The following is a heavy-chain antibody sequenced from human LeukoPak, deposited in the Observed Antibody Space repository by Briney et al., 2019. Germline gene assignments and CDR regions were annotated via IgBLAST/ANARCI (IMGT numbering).Heavy chain of an antibody. V-gene: IGHV4-39*01. Sequence: SQTLSLTRTVSSVSISSSSYYWGWLRQPPGKGLEWIGRIYYSVSTHYTPSLRSRVTISVDTSKNQFSLRLSSVTAADTTVYYCARHKPVYYYDSSGYDYWGQGTLVTVSS. D-gene: IGHD3-22*01. J-gene: IGHJ4*02. CDR3: ARHKPVYYYDSSGYDY. CDR1: SVSISSSSYY. CDR2: IYYSVST.